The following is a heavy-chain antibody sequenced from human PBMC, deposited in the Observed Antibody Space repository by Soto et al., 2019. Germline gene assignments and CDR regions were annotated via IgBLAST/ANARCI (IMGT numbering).Heavy chain of an antibody. D-gene: IGHD1-26*01. CDR1: GGSISSGGYY. V-gene: IGHV4-31*03. CDR3: ARGANVDPFDY. CDR2: IYYSGST. Sequence: SETLSLTCTVSGGSISSGGYYWSWIRQHPGKGLEWIGYIYYSGSTYYNPSLKSRVTISVDTSKNQFSLKLSSVTAADTAVYYCARGANVDPFDYWGQGTLVTVSS. J-gene: IGHJ4*02.